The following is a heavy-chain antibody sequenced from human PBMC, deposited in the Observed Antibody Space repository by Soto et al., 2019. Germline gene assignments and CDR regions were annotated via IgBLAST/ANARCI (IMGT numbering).Heavy chain of an antibody. V-gene: IGHV4-30-2*01. Sequence: PSETLSLTCAVSGGSISSGGYSWSWIRQPPGKGLEWIGYIYHSGSTYYNPSLKSRVTISVDRSKNQFSLKLSSVTAADTAVYYWAGLDGGTDRVDYWGQGTLVPVSS. CDR1: GGSISSGGYS. J-gene: IGHJ4*02. CDR2: IYHSGST. CDR3: AGLDGGTDRVDY. D-gene: IGHD2-15*01.